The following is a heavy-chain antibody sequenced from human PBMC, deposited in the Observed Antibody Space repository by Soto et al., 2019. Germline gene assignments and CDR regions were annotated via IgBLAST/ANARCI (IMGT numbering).Heavy chain of an antibody. D-gene: IGHD1-26*01. CDR3: ARVGVVGDTTSYYYYYGMDV. Sequence: QVQLVQSGAEVKKPGASVKVSCKASGYTFTSYDINWVRQATGQGLEWMGWMNPNSGNTGYAQKFQGRVTMTRNTSISTAYMELGSLRSEDTAVYYCARVGVVGDTTSYYYYYGMDVWGQGTTVTVSS. CDR1: GYTFTSYD. J-gene: IGHJ6*02. V-gene: IGHV1-8*01. CDR2: MNPNSGNT.